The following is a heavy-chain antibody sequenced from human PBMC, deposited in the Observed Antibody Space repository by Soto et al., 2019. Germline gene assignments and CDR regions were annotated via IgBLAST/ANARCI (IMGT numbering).Heavy chain of an antibody. Sequence: SETLSLTCAVYGGSFSGYYWSWIRQPPGKGLEWIGEINHSGSTNYNPSLKSRVTISVDTSKNQFSLKLSSVTAADTAVYYCARADSGWYAFDIWGQGTMVTVSS. J-gene: IGHJ3*02. V-gene: IGHV4-34*01. CDR3: ARADSGWYAFDI. CDR2: INHSGST. CDR1: GGSFSGYY. D-gene: IGHD6-19*01.